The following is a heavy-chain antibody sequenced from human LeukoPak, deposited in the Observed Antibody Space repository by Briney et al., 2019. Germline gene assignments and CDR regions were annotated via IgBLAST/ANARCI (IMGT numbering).Heavy chain of an antibody. V-gene: IGHV4-59*01. D-gene: IGHD5-18*01. Sequence: SETLSLTCTVSGGSISSYYWSWIRQPPGKGLEWIGYIYYSGSTNYNPSLKSRVTISVDTSKDQFFLKLSSVTAADTAVYYCAGTTGYSYGNIDYWGQGTLVTVSS. CDR1: GGSISSYY. CDR2: IYYSGST. CDR3: AGTTGYSYGNIDY. J-gene: IGHJ4*02.